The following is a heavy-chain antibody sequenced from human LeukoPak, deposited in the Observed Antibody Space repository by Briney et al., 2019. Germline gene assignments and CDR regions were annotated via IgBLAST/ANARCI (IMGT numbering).Heavy chain of an antibody. Sequence: GGSLRLSCAASGFTFSRHGMHWVRQAPGKGLEWVSVTYSGGSTYYADSVKGRFTISRDNSKNTLYLQMNSLRAEDTAVYYCARGRTTMFDYWGQGTLVTVSS. V-gene: IGHV3-53*01. CDR2: TYSGGST. D-gene: IGHD4-17*01. J-gene: IGHJ4*02. CDR1: GFTFSRHG. CDR3: ARGRTTMFDY.